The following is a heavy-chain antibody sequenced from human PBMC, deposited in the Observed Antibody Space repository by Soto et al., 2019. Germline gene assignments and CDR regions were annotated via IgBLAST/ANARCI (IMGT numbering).Heavy chain of an antibody. D-gene: IGHD3-10*01. CDR1: GFSFSSHW. CDR3: AEGTTG. V-gene: IGHV3-7*03. CDR2: IDQDGSKK. Sequence: EVQLVESGGGLVQPGGSLRLSCATVGFSFSSHWMFWVRQAPGKGLEWVANIDQDGSKKYYVDSVKGRFTISRDNGKNSLFLQMNSLRAEDTAVYYCAEGTTGWGQGTLVTVSS. J-gene: IGHJ4*02.